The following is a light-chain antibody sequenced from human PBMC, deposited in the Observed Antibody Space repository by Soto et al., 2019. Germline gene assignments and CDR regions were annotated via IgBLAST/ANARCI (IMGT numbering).Light chain of an antibody. J-gene: IGKJ5*01. CDR1: QSVSSSY. Sequence: EILVTQSPATLSLSPGEIATLSCRASQSVSSSYLAWYQQRPGQAPRLLIYGASSRDTGIPDRFSGGGSGTDFSLTISRLDAEDFAVYYCQQDSSSPITFGQGTRLEIK. CDR2: GAS. V-gene: IGKV3-20*01. CDR3: QQDSSSPIT.